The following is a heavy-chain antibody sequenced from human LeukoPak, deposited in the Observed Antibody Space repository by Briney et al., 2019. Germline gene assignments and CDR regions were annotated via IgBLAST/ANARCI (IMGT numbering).Heavy chain of an antibody. CDR1: GYSFTSYW. Sequence: GESLKISCKGSGYSFTSYWIGWVRQMPGKGLEWMGIIYPGDSDTRYSPSFQGQVTISADKSISTAYLQRSSLKASDTAMYYCARLPSTTIFGGYYLDYWGQGTLVTVSS. CDR2: IYPGDSDT. V-gene: IGHV5-51*01. D-gene: IGHD3-3*01. CDR3: ARLPSTTIFGGYYLDY. J-gene: IGHJ4*02.